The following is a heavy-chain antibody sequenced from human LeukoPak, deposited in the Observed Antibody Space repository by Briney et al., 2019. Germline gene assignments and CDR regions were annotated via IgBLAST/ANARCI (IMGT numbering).Heavy chain of an antibody. CDR2: IYHSGRT. D-gene: IGHD2-2*01. V-gene: IGHV4-38-2*02. CDR3: ARGRYCSSTSCYSGSYYFDY. CDR1: GYSISSGYY. J-gene: IGHJ4*02. Sequence: KTSETLSLTCTVSGYSISSGYYWGWIRQPPGKGLEWIGSIYHSGRTFYNPSLKSRVTISVDTSKNQFSLKLSSVTAADTAVYYCARGRYCSSTSCYSGSYYFDYWGQGTLVTVSS.